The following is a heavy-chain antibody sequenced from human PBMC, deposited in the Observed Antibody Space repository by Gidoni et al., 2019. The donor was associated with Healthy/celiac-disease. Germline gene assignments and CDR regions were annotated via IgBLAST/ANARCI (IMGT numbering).Heavy chain of an antibody. CDR3: AKDGEWLLPTRD. J-gene: IGHJ4*02. CDR1: GFPFSSYG. V-gene: IGHV3-30*18. Sequence: QVQLGESGGGVVKPGGSLVLACAASGFPFSSYGMPWVRQAPGKGLEWVAVISYDGSNKYYADSVKGRFTISRDNSKNTLYLQMNSLRDEDTAVYYCAKDGEWLLPTRDWGQGTLVTVSS. D-gene: IGHD3-22*01. CDR2: ISYDGSNK.